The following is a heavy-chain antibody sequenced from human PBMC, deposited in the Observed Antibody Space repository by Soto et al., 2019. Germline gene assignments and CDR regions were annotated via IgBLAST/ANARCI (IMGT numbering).Heavy chain of an antibody. CDR1: GFTFSSYA. V-gene: IGHV3-30-3*01. D-gene: IGHD2-2*01. Sequence: QVQLVESGGGVVQPGRSLRLSCAASGFTFSSYAMHWVRQAPGKGLEWVAVISYDVSNKYYADSVKGRFTISRDNSKNTLYLQMNSLRAEDTAVYYCARTYCISTSCYYGMDVWGQGTTVTVSS. J-gene: IGHJ6*02. CDR2: ISYDVSNK. CDR3: ARTYCISTSCYYGMDV.